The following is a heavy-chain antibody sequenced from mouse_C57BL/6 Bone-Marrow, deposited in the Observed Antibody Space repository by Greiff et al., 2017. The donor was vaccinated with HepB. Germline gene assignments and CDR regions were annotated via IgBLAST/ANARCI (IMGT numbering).Heavy chain of an antibody. CDR3: ARRNDYYGSSYYFDY. CDR1: GYAFTNYL. V-gene: IGHV1-54*01. CDR2: INPGSGGT. D-gene: IGHD1-1*01. J-gene: IGHJ2*01. Sequence: QVQLQQSGAELVRPGTSVKVSCKASGYAFTNYLIEWVKQRPGQGLEWIGVINPGSGGTNYNEKFKGKATLTADKSSSTAYMQLSSLTSEDSAVYFCARRNDYYGSSYYFDYWGQGTTLTVSS.